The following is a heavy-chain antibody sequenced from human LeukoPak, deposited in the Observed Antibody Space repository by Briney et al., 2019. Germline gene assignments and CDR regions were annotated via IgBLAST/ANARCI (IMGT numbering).Heavy chain of an antibody. Sequence: SETLSLTCTVSGGSISSYYWNWIRQPAGKGLEWIGRIYTSGSTNYNPSLKSRVTMSVDTSKNQFSLKLSSVTAADTAVYYCARHVAYCGGDCYSLDYWGQGTLVTVSS. D-gene: IGHD2-21*01. J-gene: IGHJ4*02. CDR3: ARHVAYCGGDCYSLDY. V-gene: IGHV4-4*07. CDR2: IYTSGST. CDR1: GGSISSYY.